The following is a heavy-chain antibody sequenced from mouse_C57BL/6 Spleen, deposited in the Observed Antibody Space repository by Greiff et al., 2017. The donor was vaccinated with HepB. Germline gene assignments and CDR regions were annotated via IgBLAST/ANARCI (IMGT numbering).Heavy chain of an antibody. Sequence: QVQLQQSGAELVKPGASVKISCKASGYAFSSYWMNWVKQRPGKGLEWIGQIYPGDGDTNYNGKCKGKATLTADKSSSTAYMQLSSLTSEDSAVYFCARWANWDVYYYAMDYWGQGTSVTVSS. CDR1: GYAFSSYW. CDR3: ARWANWDVYYYAMDY. V-gene: IGHV1-80*01. J-gene: IGHJ4*01. CDR2: IYPGDGDT. D-gene: IGHD4-1*01.